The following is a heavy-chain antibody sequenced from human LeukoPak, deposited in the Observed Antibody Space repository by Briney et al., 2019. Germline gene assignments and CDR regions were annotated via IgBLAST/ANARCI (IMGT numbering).Heavy chain of an antibody. CDR3: ATSSSTSYYFDY. V-gene: IGHV3-66*01. D-gene: IGHD2-2*01. J-gene: IGHJ4*02. CDR2: IYSGGST. CDR1: GFTVSSNY. Sequence: GGSLRLSCAASGFTVSSNYMSWVRQAPGKGLEWVSVIYSGGSTYYADSVKGRFTISRDNSKNTLYLQMNSLRAEDTAVYYCATSSSTSYYFDYWGQGTLVTVSP.